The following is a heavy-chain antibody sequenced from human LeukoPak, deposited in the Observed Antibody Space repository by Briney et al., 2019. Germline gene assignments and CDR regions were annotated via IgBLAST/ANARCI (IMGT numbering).Heavy chain of an antibody. V-gene: IGHV3-23*01. CDR2: ISGSGGST. Sequence: PGGSLRLSCAASGFTFSSYAMSWVRQAPGKGLGWVSAISGSGGSTYYADSVKGRFTISRDNSKNTLYLQMNSLRAEDTAVYYCAKIRVYYDSSGFDYWGQGTLVTVSS. CDR3: AKIRVYYDSSGFDY. D-gene: IGHD3-22*01. CDR1: GFTFSSYA. J-gene: IGHJ4*02.